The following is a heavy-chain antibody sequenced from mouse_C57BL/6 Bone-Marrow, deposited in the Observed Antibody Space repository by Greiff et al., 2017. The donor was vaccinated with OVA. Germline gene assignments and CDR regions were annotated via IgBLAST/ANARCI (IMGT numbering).Heavy chain of an antibody. Sequence: QKPVDDLVKPGASVKLSCKASGYTFTSYWMQWVKQRPGQGLEWIGEIDPSDSYTNYNQKFKGKATLTVDTSSSTAYMQLSSLTSEDSAVYYCARGFLPFYWGQGTTLTVSS. J-gene: IGHJ2*01. V-gene: IGHV1-50*01. CDR3: ARGFLPFY. CDR2: IDPSDSYT. CDR1: GYTFTSYW.